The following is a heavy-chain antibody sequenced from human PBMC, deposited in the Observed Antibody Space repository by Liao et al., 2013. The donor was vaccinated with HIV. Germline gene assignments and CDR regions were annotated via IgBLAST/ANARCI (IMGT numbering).Heavy chain of an antibody. CDR2: ISSTGST. D-gene: IGHD6-13*01. V-gene: IGHV4-4*07. J-gene: IGHJ4*02. Sequence: VHLQESGPGLVKPSETLSVTCTVSGDSMRSHFWSWIRQPAGKGLEWIGRISSTGSTDYNPYLMSRVTISVDTSNNQFSLRLSSVTAADTAVYYCARADSSSWDPSFDYWGQGTLVTVSS. CDR1: GDSMRSHF. CDR3: ARADSSSWDPSFDY.